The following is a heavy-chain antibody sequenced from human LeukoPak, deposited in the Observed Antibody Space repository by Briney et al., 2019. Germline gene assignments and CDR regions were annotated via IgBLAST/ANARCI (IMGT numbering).Heavy chain of an antibody. CDR3: ARHLRLSYYDTSGYYYNDAFDI. Sequence: SETLSLTCTVSGGSTSSYYWSWIRQPPGKGLEWIGYIYYSGSTNYNPSLKSRVTISVDTSKNQFSLKLSSVTAADTAVYYCARHLRLSYYDTSGYYYNDAFDIWGQGTLVTFSS. D-gene: IGHD3-22*01. CDR1: GGSTSSYY. J-gene: IGHJ3*02. CDR2: IYYSGST. V-gene: IGHV4-59*08.